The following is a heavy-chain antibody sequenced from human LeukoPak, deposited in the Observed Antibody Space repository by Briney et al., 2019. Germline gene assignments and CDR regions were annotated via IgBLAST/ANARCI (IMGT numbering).Heavy chain of an antibody. CDR3: AKGGSNNWSFDN. V-gene: IGHV3-30*02. CDR1: GFTFSSYG. Sequence: GGSRRLSCAASGFTFSSYGMHWVRQAPGKGLQWVAYIRYDGRNKYSADSVKGRFTIYRDNSKSTLYLQMNSLRPEDTAVYYCAKGGSNNWSFDNWGQGTLVTVSS. CDR2: IRYDGRNK. D-gene: IGHD1-1*01. J-gene: IGHJ4*02.